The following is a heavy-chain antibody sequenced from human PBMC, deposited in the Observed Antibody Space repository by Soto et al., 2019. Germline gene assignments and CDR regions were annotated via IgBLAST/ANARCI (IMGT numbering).Heavy chain of an antibody. D-gene: IGHD4-17*01. J-gene: IGHJ5*02. Sequence: EVQLLESGGGLVQPGGSLRLSCAASGFTFSSYAMSWVRQAPGKGLEWVSAISGSGGSTYYADSVKGRFTISRDNSKHTLYLQVNSLRAEDTAVYYCAKMKARGDYVQDPWGQGTLVTVSS. CDR3: AKMKARGDYVQDP. CDR2: ISGSGGST. CDR1: GFTFSSYA. V-gene: IGHV3-23*01.